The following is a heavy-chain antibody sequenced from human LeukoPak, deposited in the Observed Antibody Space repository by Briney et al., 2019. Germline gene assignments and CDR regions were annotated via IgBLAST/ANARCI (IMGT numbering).Heavy chain of an antibody. CDR2: ISGSGGNT. CDR1: GFTFSSYA. Sequence: GGSLRLSCAASGFTFSSYAMSWVRQAPGKGLEWVSAISGSGGNTYYADSVKGRFTISRDNSKNTLYLQMNSLRAEDTAVFYCTKDSLNSGRSTCFDYWGQGALVTVSS. J-gene: IGHJ4*02. D-gene: IGHD6-19*01. V-gene: IGHV3-23*01. CDR3: TKDSLNSGRSTCFDY.